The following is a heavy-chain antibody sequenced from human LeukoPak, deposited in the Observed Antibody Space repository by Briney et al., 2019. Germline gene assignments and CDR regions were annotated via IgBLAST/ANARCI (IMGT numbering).Heavy chain of an antibody. CDR2: ITDSGGGT. CDR3: ARDHDSSGYYDY. CDR1: GFTFSSYA. Sequence: GGSLRLSCAASGFTFSSYAIHWVRQAPGKGLEWVSAITDSGGGTFYADSVKGRFTISRDNSKNTLYLQMNSLRAEDTALYHCARDHDSSGYYDYWGQGTLVTVSS. V-gene: IGHV3-23*01. J-gene: IGHJ4*02. D-gene: IGHD3-22*01.